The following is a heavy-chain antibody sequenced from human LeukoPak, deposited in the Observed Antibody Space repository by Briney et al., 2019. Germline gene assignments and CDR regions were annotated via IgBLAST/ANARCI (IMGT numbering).Heavy chain of an antibody. CDR1: SGSVSSYY. CDR3: ARARYTNSWYAVDI. J-gene: IGHJ3*02. CDR2: IYHTGSN. Sequence: PSETLSLTCLVSSGSVSSYYWTWIRQPPGKGLEWIGYIYHTGSNNYSPSLKSRATMYVDTSKNQLSLKLSSVTAADTAMYYCARARYTNSWYAVDIWGQGTMVTVSS. D-gene: IGHD6-13*01. V-gene: IGHV4-59*08.